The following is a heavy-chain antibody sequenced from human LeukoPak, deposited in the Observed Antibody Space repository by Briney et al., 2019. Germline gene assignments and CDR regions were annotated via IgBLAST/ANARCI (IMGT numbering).Heavy chain of an antibody. V-gene: IGHV4-34*01. CDR1: GGSFSGYY. Sequence: PSETLSLTCAVYGGSFSGYYWSWIRQPPGKGLEWIGEISHSGSTNYNTSIKSRVTISVETSKNHSSLKLSSVTPADTAVYYCASYGYCSGGSCYGGAFYWGQGTLVTVSS. J-gene: IGHJ4*02. CDR2: ISHSGST. D-gene: IGHD2-15*01. CDR3: ASYGYCSGGSCYGGAFY.